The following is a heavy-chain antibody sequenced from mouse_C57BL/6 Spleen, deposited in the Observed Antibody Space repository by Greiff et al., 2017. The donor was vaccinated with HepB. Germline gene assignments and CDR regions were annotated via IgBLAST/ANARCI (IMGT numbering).Heavy chain of an antibody. CDR1: GFTFSDYG. Sequence: EVKLEESGGGLVKPGGSLKLSCAASGFTFSDYGMHWVRQAPEKGLEWVAYISSGSSTIYYADTVKGRFTISRDNAKNTLFLQMTSLRSEDTAMYYCARRDWDEGYFDYWGQGTTLTVSS. J-gene: IGHJ2*01. CDR2: ISSGSSTI. CDR3: ARRDWDEGYFDY. D-gene: IGHD4-1*01. V-gene: IGHV5-17*01.